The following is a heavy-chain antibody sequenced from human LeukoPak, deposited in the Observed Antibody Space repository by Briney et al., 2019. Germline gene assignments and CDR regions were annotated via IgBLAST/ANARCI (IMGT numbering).Heavy chain of an antibody. CDR1: GGSFSGYY. J-gene: IGHJ4*02. CDR2: INHSGST. D-gene: IGHD5-18*01. Sequence: PSETLSLTCAVYGGSFSGYYWSWIRQPPGKGLEWIGEINHSGSTNYNPSLKSRVTISVDTSKNQFSLKLSSVTAADTAVYYCARGYSYGSCYFDYWGQGTLVTVSS. V-gene: IGHV4-34*01. CDR3: ARGYSYGSCYFDY.